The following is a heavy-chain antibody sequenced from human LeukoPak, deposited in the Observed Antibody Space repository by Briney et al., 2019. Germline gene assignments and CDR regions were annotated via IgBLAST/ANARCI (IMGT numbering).Heavy chain of an antibody. V-gene: IGHV7-4-1*02. Sequence: ASVKVSCKASGYTFTKYAVNWVRQAPGQGLEWMGWIKTNTGNPTYAQGFTGRFVFSLDTSVSTAYLQISSLKAEDTAVYYCARDDYDILKNAFDIWGQGTMVTVSS. D-gene: IGHD3-9*01. CDR2: IKTNTGNP. CDR1: GYTFTKYA. J-gene: IGHJ3*02. CDR3: ARDDYDILKNAFDI.